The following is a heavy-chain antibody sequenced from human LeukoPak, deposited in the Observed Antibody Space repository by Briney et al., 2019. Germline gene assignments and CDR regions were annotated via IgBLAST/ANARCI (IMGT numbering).Heavy chain of an antibody. Sequence: GGSLRLSCAASGFTFSSYWMDWVRQAPGKGLEWVANIKQDGSEMYYVDSVKGRFTISRDNTKNSLFLYMSSLRAEDTAVYFCASSYFDNSMHAYDIWGQGTMVTVSS. D-gene: IGHD3-22*01. CDR1: GFTFSSYW. CDR3: ASSYFDNSMHAYDI. V-gene: IGHV3-7*01. CDR2: IKQDGSEM. J-gene: IGHJ3*02.